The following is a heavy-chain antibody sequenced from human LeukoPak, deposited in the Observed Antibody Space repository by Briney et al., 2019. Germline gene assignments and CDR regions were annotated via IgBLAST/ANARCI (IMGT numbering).Heavy chain of an antibody. CDR3: ARSCRSGYYSGFDY. V-gene: IGHV3-9*01. CDR2: ISWNSVGI. CDR1: GFTFDDYA. Sequence: GRSLRLSCAAAGFTFDDYAMHWVRQAPGKGLEWVSGISWNSVGIGYADSVKGRFTISRENAKNSLYLQMNSLRAEDTALYYCARSCRSGYYSGFDYWGQGTLVTVSS. D-gene: IGHD3-3*01. J-gene: IGHJ4*02.